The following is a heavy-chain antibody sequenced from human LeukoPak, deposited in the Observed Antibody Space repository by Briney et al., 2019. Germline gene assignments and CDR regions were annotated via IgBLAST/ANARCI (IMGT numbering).Heavy chain of an antibody. CDR3: ARARVTRDFDY. D-gene: IGHD4-17*01. V-gene: IGHV3-74*01. Sequence: GGSLRLSCAASGFTFSCYWMHWVRQAPGKGLVWVSRINSDGSSTSYADSVKGRFTISRDNAKNTLYLQMNSLRAEDTAVYYCARARVTRDFDYWGQGTLVTVSS. J-gene: IGHJ4*02. CDR1: GFTFSCYW. CDR2: INSDGSST.